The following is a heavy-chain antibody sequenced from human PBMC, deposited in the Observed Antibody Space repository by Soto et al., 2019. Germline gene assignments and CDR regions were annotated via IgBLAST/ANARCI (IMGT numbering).Heavy chain of an antibody. CDR1: GGSISSGGYS. D-gene: IGHD5-18*01. CDR3: ARGCGKDTPMTA. CDR2: IYHSGST. V-gene: IGHV4-30-2*01. J-gene: IGHJ4*02. Sequence: QLQLQESGSGLVKPSQTLSLTCAVSGGSISSGGYSWSWIRQPPGKGLEWIGYIYHSGSTYYHPSLEGRVTNTVDRSKNQLSPKLRSLMAADTAVYYCARGCGKDTPMTAWGQGTLVTVSS.